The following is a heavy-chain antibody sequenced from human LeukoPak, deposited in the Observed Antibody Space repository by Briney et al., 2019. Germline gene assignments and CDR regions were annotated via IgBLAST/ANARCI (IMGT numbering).Heavy chain of an antibody. CDR1: GGSISGYY. Sequence: PSETLSLTCTVSGGSISGYYWSWIRQPPGKGLEWIGYIYTSGSTTYSPSLKSRVAISVDTSKNQFSLKLSSVTAADTAVYYCARTQGSSSWDYYFDYWGQGTLVTVSS. J-gene: IGHJ4*02. CDR3: ARTQGSSSWDYYFDY. V-gene: IGHV4-4*09. D-gene: IGHD6-19*01. CDR2: IYTSGST.